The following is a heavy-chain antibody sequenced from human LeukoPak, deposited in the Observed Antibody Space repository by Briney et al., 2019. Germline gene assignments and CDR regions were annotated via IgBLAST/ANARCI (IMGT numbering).Heavy chain of an antibody. CDR3: ARRFDY. CDR1: GVTFNRHG. V-gene: IGHV3-23*01. J-gene: IGHJ4*02. CDR2: ISGSGYNT. Sequence: PGGSLRLSCAASGVTFNRHGMSWVRQAPGKGLEWVSTISGSGYNTNYADSVMGRFTISRDNAKNSLYLQLNSLRAEDTAVYYCARRFDYWGQGTLVTVSS.